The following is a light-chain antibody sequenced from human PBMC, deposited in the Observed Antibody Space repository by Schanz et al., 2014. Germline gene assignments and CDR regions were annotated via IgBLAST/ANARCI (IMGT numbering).Light chain of an antibody. J-gene: IGKJ1*01. V-gene: IGKV3D-20*02. CDR3: QQRSNWPWT. CDR2: GAS. CDR1: QSVSSSS. Sequence: EIVLTQSPATLSLSPGERATLSCRASQSVSSSSLAWYQQKPGQAPRLLIYGASSRATGIPDRFSGSGSGTDFTLTISSLEPEDFAVYYCQQRSNWPWTFGQGTKVEIK.